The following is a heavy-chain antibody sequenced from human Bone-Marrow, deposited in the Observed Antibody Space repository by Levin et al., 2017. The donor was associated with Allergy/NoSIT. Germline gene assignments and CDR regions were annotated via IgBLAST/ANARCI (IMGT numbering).Heavy chain of an antibody. Sequence: PGGSLRLSCAASGFTFSDYAMNWVRQAPGRVLEWVSSITGRGGRGGIYYANSVKGRFTVSRDDSKSTVYLQMNSLRAEDTALYYCAKGELGHCAGVTCYPFDYWGRGVLVTVSS. V-gene: IGHV3-23*01. CDR1: GFTFSDYA. CDR2: ITGRGGRGGI. J-gene: IGHJ4*02. CDR3: AKGELGHCAGVTCYPFDY. D-gene: IGHD2-8*02.